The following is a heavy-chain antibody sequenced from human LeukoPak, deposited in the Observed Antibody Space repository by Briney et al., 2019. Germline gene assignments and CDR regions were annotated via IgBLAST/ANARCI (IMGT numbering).Heavy chain of an antibody. V-gene: IGHV3-30-3*01. D-gene: IGHD5-12*01. CDR3: ASDIVATIQY. Sequence: GGSLRLSCAASGFTFSSYAMHWVRQAPGKGLEWVAVISYDGSNKYYADSVKGRFTISRDNSKNTLYLQMNSLRAEDTAVYYCASDIVATIQYWGQGTLVTVSS. CDR1: GFTFSSYA. J-gene: IGHJ4*02. CDR2: ISYDGSNK.